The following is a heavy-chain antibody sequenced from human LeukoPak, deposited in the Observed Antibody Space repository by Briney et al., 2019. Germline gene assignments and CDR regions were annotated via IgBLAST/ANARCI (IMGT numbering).Heavy chain of an antibody. J-gene: IGHJ6*02. Sequence: RASVKVSCKASGYTFTSYYMHWVRQAPGQGLEWMGIINPSGGSTSHAQKFQGRVTMTEDTSTDTAYMELSSLRSEDTAVYYCATVPRTSIYSGYDYYYYGMDVWGQGTTVTVSS. CDR1: GYTFTSYY. D-gene: IGHD5-12*01. CDR2: INPSGGST. V-gene: IGHV1-46*01. CDR3: ATVPRTSIYSGYDYYYYGMDV.